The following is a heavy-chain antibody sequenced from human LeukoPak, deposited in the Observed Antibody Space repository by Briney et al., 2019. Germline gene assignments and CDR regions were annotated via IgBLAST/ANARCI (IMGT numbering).Heavy chain of an antibody. CDR3: ARVRYYYYYMDV. CDR1: GFTFSSYA. Sequence: PGGSLRLSCAASGFTFSSYAMHWVRQAPGKGLEYASAISSNGGSTYYANSVKGRFTISRDNSKNTLYLQMGSLRAEDMAVYYCARVRYYYYYMDVWGKGTTVTVSS. V-gene: IGHV3-64*01. CDR2: ISSNGGST. J-gene: IGHJ6*03.